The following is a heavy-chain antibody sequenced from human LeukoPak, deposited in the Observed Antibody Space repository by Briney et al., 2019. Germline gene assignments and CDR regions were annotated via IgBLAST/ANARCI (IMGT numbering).Heavy chain of an antibody. CDR3: AKERRGVRTDY. V-gene: IGHV3-30*18. CDR1: GFTFSSYG. CDR2: ISYDGSNK. J-gene: IGHJ4*02. Sequence: GRSLRLSCAASGFTFSSYGMHWVRQAPGKGLEWVAAISYDGSNKYYADSVKGRFTISRDNSKNTLYLQMNSLRAEDTAVYYCAKERRGVRTDYWGQGTLVTVSS.